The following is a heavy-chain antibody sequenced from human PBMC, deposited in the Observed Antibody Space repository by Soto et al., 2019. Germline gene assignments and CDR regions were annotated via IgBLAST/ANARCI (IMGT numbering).Heavy chain of an antibody. D-gene: IGHD3-16*01. CDR2: ISGSGGST. CDR1: GFTFSSYA. J-gene: IGHJ6*03. V-gene: IGHV3-23*01. Sequence: EVQLLESGGGLVQPGGSLRLSCAASGFTFSSYAMSWVRQAPGKGLEWVSAISGSGGSTYYADSVKGRFTISRDNSKNTRYLQKNSLRAEDTAVYYCAKGGGYYYYYMDVWGKGTTVTVSS. CDR3: AKGGGYYYYYMDV.